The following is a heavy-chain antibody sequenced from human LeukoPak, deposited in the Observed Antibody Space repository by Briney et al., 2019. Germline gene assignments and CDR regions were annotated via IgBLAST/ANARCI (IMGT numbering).Heavy chain of an antibody. CDR1: NYSISSSLY. CDR3: ARGTYGYYMDV. D-gene: IGHD4-17*01. Sequence: SETLSLTCSGSNYSISSSLYWGWLRQPPGKGLEWIGSIYRSGSTFYNPSLKSRVTISLDTSKNQFSLKLSSVTAADTAVYFCARGTYGYYMDVWGKGTTVTVSS. CDR2: IYRSGST. V-gene: IGHV4-38-2*02. J-gene: IGHJ6*03.